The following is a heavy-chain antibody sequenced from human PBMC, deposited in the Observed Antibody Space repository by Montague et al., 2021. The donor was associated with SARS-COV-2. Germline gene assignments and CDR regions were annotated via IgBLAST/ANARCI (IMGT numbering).Heavy chain of an antibody. D-gene: IGHD6-13*01. Sequence: SLRLSCAVSGFTFDDYAMHWVRQAPGKGLEWVAGISWNGGRLGYADSVKGRFTISRDNAKNSLYLQMNSLRPEDTALYYCAKDTWAAAGTLGYCDYWGQGTLVTVSS. V-gene: IGHV3-9*01. CDR1: GFTFDDYA. J-gene: IGHJ4*02. CDR3: AKDTWAAAGTLGYCDY. CDR2: ISWNGGRL.